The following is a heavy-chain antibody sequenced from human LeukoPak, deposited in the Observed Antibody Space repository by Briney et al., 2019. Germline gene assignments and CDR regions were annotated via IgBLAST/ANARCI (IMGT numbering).Heavy chain of an antibody. J-gene: IGHJ4*02. Sequence: SVKVSCKFSGGSITNYAISWVRQAPGQGLDWMGRITPLLDSTNYAPKFQGRVTITADKSTNTAFMELSSLTSEDTAMYFCTRLVAGGFDSWGQGSLVTVSS. D-gene: IGHD2-15*01. V-gene: IGHV1-69*06. CDR3: TRLVAGGFDS. CDR1: GGSITNYA. CDR2: ITPLLDST.